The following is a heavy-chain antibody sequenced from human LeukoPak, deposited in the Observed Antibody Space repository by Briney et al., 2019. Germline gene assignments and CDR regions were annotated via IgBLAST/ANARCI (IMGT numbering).Heavy chain of an antibody. CDR3: ARGCSSTTCYTSGFDY. CDR1: GYTFTGYY. CDR2: IRPDSGGT. J-gene: IGHJ4*02. D-gene: IGHD2-2*02. Sequence: ASVKVSCKASGYTFTGYYMHWVRQAPGQGLEWMGWIRPDSGGTNYAQKFQGRVTMTRDTSISTAYMELSSLRSDDTAVYHCARGCSSTTCYTSGFDYWGQGTLVTVSS. V-gene: IGHV1-2*02.